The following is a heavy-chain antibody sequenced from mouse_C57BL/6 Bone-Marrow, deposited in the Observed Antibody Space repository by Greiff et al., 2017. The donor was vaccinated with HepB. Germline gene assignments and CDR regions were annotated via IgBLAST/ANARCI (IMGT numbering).Heavy chain of an antibody. CDR1: GFTFSDYG. J-gene: IGHJ2*01. CDR2: ISSGSSTI. CDR3: ARSLGSSGYDY. V-gene: IGHV5-17*01. D-gene: IGHD3-2*02. Sequence: EVQRVESGGGLVKPGGSLKLSCAASGFTFSDYGMHWVRQAPEKGLEWVAYISSGSSTIYYADTVKGRFTISRDNAKNTLFLQMTSLRSEDTAMYYCARSLGSSGYDYWGQGTTLTVSS.